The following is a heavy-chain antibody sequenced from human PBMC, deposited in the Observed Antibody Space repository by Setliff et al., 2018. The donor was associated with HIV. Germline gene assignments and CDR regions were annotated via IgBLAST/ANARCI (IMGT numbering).Heavy chain of an antibody. Sequence: SVKVSCKASGGTFSSYAINWVRQAPGQGLEWMGGIIPMFGTRNYAQKFQGRVTITTDESTSTAYMELSSLRSEDTAVYYCATDAYHDFLTGPTPGAFDIWGQGTVVTVS. V-gene: IGHV1-69*05. CDR3: ATDAYHDFLTGPTPGAFDI. CDR2: IIPMFGTR. J-gene: IGHJ3*02. CDR1: GGTFSSYA. D-gene: IGHD3-9*01.